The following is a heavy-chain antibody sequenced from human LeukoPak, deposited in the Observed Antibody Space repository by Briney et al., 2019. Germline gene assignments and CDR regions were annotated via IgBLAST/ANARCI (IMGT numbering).Heavy chain of an antibody. CDR1: GFTFSSYS. CDR3: ARDMWADGDYPVPFNAFDI. Sequence: GGSLRLSCAASGFTFSSYSMNWVRQAPGKGLEWVSYISSSSSTIYYADSVKGRFTISRDNAKNSLYLQMNSLRAEDTAVYYCARDMWADGDYPVPFNAFDIWGQGTMVTVSS. V-gene: IGHV3-48*01. J-gene: IGHJ3*02. CDR2: ISSSSSTI. D-gene: IGHD4-17*01.